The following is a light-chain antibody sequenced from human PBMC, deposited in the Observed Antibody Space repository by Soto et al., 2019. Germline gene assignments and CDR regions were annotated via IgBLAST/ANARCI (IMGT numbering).Light chain of an antibody. J-gene: IGLJ3*02. Sequence: QSVLTQPPSASGTPGQRVTISCSGSRSNVGVNHVNWYQQFPGSAPKLLIHSGDEWPPGVPDRFSGSESGTSASLSISGLLSADEADYYCAVWDDGLNGWVFGGGTKLTVL. CDR3: AVWDDGLNGWV. V-gene: IGLV1-44*01. CDR2: SGD. CDR1: RSNVGVNH.